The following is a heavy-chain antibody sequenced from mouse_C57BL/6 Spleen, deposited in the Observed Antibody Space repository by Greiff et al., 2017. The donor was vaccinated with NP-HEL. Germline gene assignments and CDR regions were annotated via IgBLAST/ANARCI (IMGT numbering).Heavy chain of an antibody. Sequence: EVHLVESGGGLVKPGGSLKLSCAASGFTFSSYAMSWVRQTPEKRLEWVATISDGGSYTYYPDNVKGRFTISRDNAKNNLYLQMSHLKSEDTAMYYCARATTVVAAPFDYWGQGTTLTVSS. J-gene: IGHJ2*01. CDR3: ARATTVVAAPFDY. D-gene: IGHD1-1*01. CDR1: GFTFSSYA. CDR2: ISDGGSYT. V-gene: IGHV5-4*01.